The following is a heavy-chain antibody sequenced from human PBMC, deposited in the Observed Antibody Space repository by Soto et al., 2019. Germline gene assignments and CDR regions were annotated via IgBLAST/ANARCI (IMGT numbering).Heavy chain of an antibody. V-gene: IGHV3-23*01. CDR1: GFTFSNYA. D-gene: IGHD6-25*01. CDR2: ISGSGGTT. J-gene: IGHJ4*02. Sequence: EVQLLGSGGGLVQPGRSLRLSCAASGFTFSNYAMSWVRQAPGQGLDWVSAISGSGGTTYYAESVKGRFTISRDNSKNTLFLQMNSLRAEDAALYYCAKFFVETGSNSGWPWSFHYWGQGTLVTVSS. CDR3: AKFFVETGSNSGWPWSFHY.